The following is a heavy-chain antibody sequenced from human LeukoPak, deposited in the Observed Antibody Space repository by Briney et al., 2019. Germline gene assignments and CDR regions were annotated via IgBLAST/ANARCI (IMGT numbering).Heavy chain of an antibody. CDR2: INHSGST. CDR1: GGSISSYY. V-gene: IGHV4-34*01. J-gene: IGHJ4*02. D-gene: IGHD3-10*01. Sequence: PSETLSLTCTVSGGSISSYYWSWIRQRPGKGLEWIGEINHSGSTNYNPSLKSRVTISVDTSKNQFSLKLSSVTAADTAVYYCARGSSTPYGSGSYGYWGQGTLVTVSS. CDR3: ARGSSTPYGSGSYGY.